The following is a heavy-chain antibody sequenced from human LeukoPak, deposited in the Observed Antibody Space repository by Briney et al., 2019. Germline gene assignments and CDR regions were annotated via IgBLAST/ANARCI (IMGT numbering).Heavy chain of an antibody. D-gene: IGHD3-16*01. CDR3: ARGAGVLGLGGDH. Sequence: PGGSLRLSCAASGFTFSAYNMNWVRQAPGKGLEWVASISSNTNYKYYADSLKGRFTVSRDNAKNSLCLQMNSLRAEDTAVYYCARGAGVLGLGGDHWGQGTLVTVSS. J-gene: IGHJ4*02. V-gene: IGHV3-21*01. CDR2: ISSNTNYK. CDR1: GFTFSAYN.